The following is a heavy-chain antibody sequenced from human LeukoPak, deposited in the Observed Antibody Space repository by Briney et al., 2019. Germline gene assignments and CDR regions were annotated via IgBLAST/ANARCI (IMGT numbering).Heavy chain of an antibody. CDR2: ITYSGGST. Sequence: AGGSLRLSCAASRFTFSSSAMSWVRQAPGKGLEWASGITYSGGSTYYADSVKGRFTISRDNSKNTLYLQMNSLRAEDTAAYYCAKGGSGNFPFDYWGQGTLVTVSS. CDR1: RFTFSSSA. V-gene: IGHV3-23*01. J-gene: IGHJ4*02. CDR3: AKGGSGNFPFDY. D-gene: IGHD1-26*01.